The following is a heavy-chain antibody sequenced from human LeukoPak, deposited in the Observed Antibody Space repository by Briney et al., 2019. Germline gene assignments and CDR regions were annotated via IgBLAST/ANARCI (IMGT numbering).Heavy chain of an antibody. Sequence: SETLSLTCTVSGGSISGTYWNWIRQSPGKGLEWIGYISNSGNTNYNPSLKSRVTMSVDTSTNQLSLKLSSVTAADTAVYHCARQTGATGTLDAFDVWGQGTMVTVSP. CDR1: GGSISGTY. CDR2: ISNSGNT. J-gene: IGHJ3*01. CDR3: ARQTGATGTLDAFDV. V-gene: IGHV4-59*08. D-gene: IGHD1-1*01.